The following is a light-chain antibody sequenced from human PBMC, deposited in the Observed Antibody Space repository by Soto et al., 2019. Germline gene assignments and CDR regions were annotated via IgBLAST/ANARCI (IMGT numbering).Light chain of an antibody. CDR3: QEYKSYST. CDR2: KAS. V-gene: IGKV1-5*03. CDR1: QSISSW. J-gene: IGKJ2*01. Sequence: IQMTQSPSTLSASVGDRVSITCRASQSISSWLAWYQQKPGKAPKLLIYKASSLESGVPSRFSGSGSGTEFNLTISSLQPDDFATYYCQEYKSYSTFGQGTKLEIK.